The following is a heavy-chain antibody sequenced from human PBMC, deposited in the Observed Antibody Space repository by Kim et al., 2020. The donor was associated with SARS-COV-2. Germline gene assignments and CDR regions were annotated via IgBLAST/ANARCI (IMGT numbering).Heavy chain of an antibody. J-gene: IGHJ5*02. V-gene: IGHV1-2*06. D-gene: IGHD7-27*01. CDR3: AKTGDDTGDIWFDP. CDR2: INPNTGGP. Sequence: ASVKVSCKASGYTFTGSYIQWVRQAPGQGLEWMGRINPNTGGPNYAQKFRTRVTMTWDTSMSTAYMDLSSLRSDDTAVYYCAKTGDDTGDIWFDPWGQGTLVTVSS. CDR1: GYTFTGSY.